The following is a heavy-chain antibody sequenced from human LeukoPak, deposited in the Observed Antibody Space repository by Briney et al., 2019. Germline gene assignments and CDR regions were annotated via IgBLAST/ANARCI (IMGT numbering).Heavy chain of an antibody. Sequence: SETLSLTCTVSGGSISSGSYYWSWIRQPAGKGLEWIGRIYTSGSTNYNPSLKSRVTISVDTSKNQFSLKLSSVTAADTAVYYCARHVGHDYGDPPYAFDIWGQGTMVTVSS. D-gene: IGHD4-17*01. CDR2: IYTSGST. CDR1: GGSISSGSYY. CDR3: ARHVGHDYGDPPYAFDI. J-gene: IGHJ3*02. V-gene: IGHV4-61*02.